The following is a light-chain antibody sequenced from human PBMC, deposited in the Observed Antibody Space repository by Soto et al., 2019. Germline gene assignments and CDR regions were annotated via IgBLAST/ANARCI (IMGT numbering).Light chain of an antibody. CDR2: GAS. CDR1: QSVSSF. V-gene: IGKV3-15*01. CDR3: QQYTNWPSWT. Sequence: EKVMTQSPATLSMSPGERATLSCRASQSVSSFLAWYQQKPGQAPRLLIYGASTRATGIPARFSGSGSGTEITLTISSLLSEDFAIYYCQQYTNWPSWTFGQGTKVEVK. J-gene: IGKJ1*01.